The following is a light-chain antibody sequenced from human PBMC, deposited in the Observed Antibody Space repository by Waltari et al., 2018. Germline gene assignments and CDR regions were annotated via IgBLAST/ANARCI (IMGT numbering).Light chain of an antibody. CDR1: QSVGSSY. J-gene: IGKJ1*01. CDR3: QHYGSSPKP. Sequence: EIVLTQSPDTLSLSPGERATLSCRASQSVGSSYLVWYQQKPGQAPRLLIYGASSRAAGIPDRFSGIGSGTDFTLTISRLEPEDFAVYYCQHYGSSPKPFGQGTKVEIK. V-gene: IGKV3-20*01. CDR2: GAS.